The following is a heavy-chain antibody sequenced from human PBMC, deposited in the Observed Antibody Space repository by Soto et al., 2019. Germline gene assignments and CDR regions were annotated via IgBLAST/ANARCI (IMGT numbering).Heavy chain of an antibody. CDR1: GFTFGDYA. Sequence: GGSLRLSCTASGFTFGDYAMSWVRQAPGKGLEWVGFIRSKAYGGTTEYAASVKGRFTISRDDSKSIAYLQMNSLKTEDTAVYYCTRDSGWLDPWGQGTLVTVSS. J-gene: IGHJ5*02. V-gene: IGHV3-49*04. CDR3: TRDSGWLDP. CDR2: IRSKAYGGTT. D-gene: IGHD3-10*01.